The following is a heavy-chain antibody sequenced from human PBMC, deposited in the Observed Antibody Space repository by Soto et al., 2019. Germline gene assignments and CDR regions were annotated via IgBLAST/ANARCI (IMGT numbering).Heavy chain of an antibody. Sequence: QVQLVQSGAEVKKPGASVKVSCKASGYSFTRYYINWVRQAPGQGLEWMGWISAYNGNTHYEEKLQGRVTLTTDTSTSTAYMELRSLRSDDTAVYFCARGGQWDFVGEYWGQGTLVTVSS. J-gene: IGHJ4*02. D-gene: IGHD1-26*01. V-gene: IGHV1-18*01. CDR1: GYSFTRYY. CDR2: ISAYNGNT. CDR3: ARGGQWDFVGEY.